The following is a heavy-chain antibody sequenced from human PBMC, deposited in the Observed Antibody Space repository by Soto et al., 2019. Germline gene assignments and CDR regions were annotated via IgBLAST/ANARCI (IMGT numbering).Heavy chain of an antibody. CDR1: VYTLTELS. Sequence: ASVKVSCKCSVYTLTELSMHWVRQAPGKGLEWMGGFDPDDGETIYDQKFQGRVTMTEARSTDTAYMELRRLRSEDTAMYYCASAGSYYGTGSNYTVDYWGQGTLVTVSS. V-gene: IGHV1-24*01. CDR3: ASAGSYYGTGSNYTVDY. CDR2: FDPDDGET. D-gene: IGHD3-10*01. J-gene: IGHJ4*02.